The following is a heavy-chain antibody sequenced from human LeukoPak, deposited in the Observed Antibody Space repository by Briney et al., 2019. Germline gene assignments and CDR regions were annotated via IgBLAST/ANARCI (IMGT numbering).Heavy chain of an antibody. Sequence: SQTLSLTCTVSGGSISSGGYYWSWIRQHPGKGLEWIGYIYYSGSTYYNPSLKSRVTISVDTSKNQFSLKLSSVTAADTAVYYCARDAPNAYYYGSGSSWGQGTLVTVSS. V-gene: IGHV4-31*03. CDR3: ARDAPNAYYYGSGSS. CDR1: GGSISSGGYY. D-gene: IGHD3-10*01. CDR2: IYYSGST. J-gene: IGHJ5*02.